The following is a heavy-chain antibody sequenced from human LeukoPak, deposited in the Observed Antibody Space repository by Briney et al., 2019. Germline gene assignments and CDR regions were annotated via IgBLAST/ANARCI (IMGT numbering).Heavy chain of an antibody. J-gene: IGHJ6*03. D-gene: IGHD2/OR15-2a*01. CDR2: VSYDGSNK. Sequence: PGGSLRLSCAASGFTFSRYAMHWVRQAPGKGLEWVAVVSYDGSNKYYADSVKGRFTISRDNSKNTLYLQMNSLRAEGTALYYCATTQSSLYYYYYYMDVWGKGTTVTFSS. CDR1: GFTFSRYA. V-gene: IGHV3-30-3*01. CDR3: ATTQSSLYYYYYYMDV.